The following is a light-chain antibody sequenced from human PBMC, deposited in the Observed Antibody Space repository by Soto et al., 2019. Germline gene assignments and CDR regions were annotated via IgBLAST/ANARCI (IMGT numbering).Light chain of an antibody. J-gene: IGKJ1*01. Sequence: EIKMTQSPSSLSASVGDRVTITCRASQSISSWLAWYQQKPGKAPKLLIYKASTLQSGVPSRFSGSGSGTDFTLTISSLQPDDFATYYCQQYNSYSTWTFGQGTKVDIK. CDR2: KAS. CDR1: QSISSW. V-gene: IGKV1-5*03. CDR3: QQYNSYSTWT.